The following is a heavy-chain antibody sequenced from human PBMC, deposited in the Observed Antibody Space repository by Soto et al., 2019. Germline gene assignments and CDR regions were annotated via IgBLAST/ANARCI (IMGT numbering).Heavy chain of an antibody. CDR3: AKDGVVATINWSLYYYYYGMDV. CDR1: GFTFSSYA. CDR2: IRGSGGST. V-gene: IGHV3-23*01. D-gene: IGHD5-12*01. Sequence: VQLLESGGGLVQPGGSLRLSCAASGFTFSSYAMSWVRQAPGKGLEWVSAIRGSGGSTYYADSVKGRFTISRDNYKNTLYLQMNSLRAEDTAVYYCAKDGVVATINWSLYYYYYGMDVWGQGTTVTVSS. J-gene: IGHJ6*02.